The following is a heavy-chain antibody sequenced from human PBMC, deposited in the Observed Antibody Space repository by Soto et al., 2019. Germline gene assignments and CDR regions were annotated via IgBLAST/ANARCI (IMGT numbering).Heavy chain of an antibody. D-gene: IGHD3-22*01. CDR3: ARYRSRLALIVVVPFDP. CDR2: ISAYNGNT. CDR1: GYTFTSYG. J-gene: IGHJ5*02. V-gene: IGHV1-18*01. Sequence: QVQLVQSGAEVKKPGASVKVSCKASGYTFTSYGISWVRQAPGQGLEWMGGISAYNGNTNYAQKLQGRVTMTTDTSTSRAYMELRSLRSDDPAVYSCARYRSRLALIVVVPFDPWGQGTLVTVSS.